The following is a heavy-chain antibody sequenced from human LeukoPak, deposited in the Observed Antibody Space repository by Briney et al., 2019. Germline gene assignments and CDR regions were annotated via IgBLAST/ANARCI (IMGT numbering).Heavy chain of an antibody. CDR2: ITHSGSI. D-gene: IGHD2-2*01. J-gene: IGHJ5*02. CDR3: ARGGDIVVVSAAIGQFNWFDP. CDR1: GGSFSGFY. V-gene: IGHV4-34*01. Sequence: SETLSLTCAVYGGSFSGFYWSWIRQPPGKGLEWIGEITHSGSINYNPSLKSRVTISVDTSKNQFSLKLSSVTAAGTAVYYCARGGDIVVVSAAIGQFNWFDPWGQGTLVTVSS.